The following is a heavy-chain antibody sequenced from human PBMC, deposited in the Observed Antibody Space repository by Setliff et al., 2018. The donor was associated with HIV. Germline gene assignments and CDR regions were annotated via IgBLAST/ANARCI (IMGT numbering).Heavy chain of an antibody. D-gene: IGHD3-3*01. CDR1: GGAIINYD. V-gene: IGHV4-4*07. Sequence: SETLSLTCNVSGGAIINYDWTWVRQPAGKGLEWIGRIFGSGVTNYNTSLESRVTMSLDPSRNQFPLKLYSVTAADTAVYYCAGGFWSGPLFDPWGRGTLVTVSS. CDR2: IFGSGVT. CDR3: AGGFWSGPLFDP. J-gene: IGHJ5*01.